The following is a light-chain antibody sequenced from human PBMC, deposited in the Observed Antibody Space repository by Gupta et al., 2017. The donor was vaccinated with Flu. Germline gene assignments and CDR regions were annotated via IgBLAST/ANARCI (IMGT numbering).Light chain of an antibody. Sequence: DIQMTQSPSSLSASVGDSVTITCQASQDINNYLNWYQQKPGKAPKLLIYDASNLETGVPSRFSGSESGTDFTFTISSLQPEDIATYYCQQYKNFPLTFGQGTRLEIK. CDR2: DAS. CDR3: QQYKNFPLT. CDR1: QDINNY. J-gene: IGKJ5*01. V-gene: IGKV1-33*01.